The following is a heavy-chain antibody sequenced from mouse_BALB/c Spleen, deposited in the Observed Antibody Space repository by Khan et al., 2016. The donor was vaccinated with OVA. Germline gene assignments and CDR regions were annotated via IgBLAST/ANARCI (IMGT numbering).Heavy chain of an antibody. CDR1: GYSITSDYA. J-gene: IGHJ4*01. CDR2: ISYSGST. V-gene: IGHV3-2*02. D-gene: IGHD2-3*01. CDR3: ARDGSRYNCAVDY. Sequence: EVKLLESGPGLVKPSQSLSLTCTVTGYSITSDYAWNWIRQFPGNKLEWMGYISYSGSTNYNPALKSRISITRDTSKNQFFLQLNSVTTEDTATYDCARDGSRYNCAVDYWGQGTTVTVSS.